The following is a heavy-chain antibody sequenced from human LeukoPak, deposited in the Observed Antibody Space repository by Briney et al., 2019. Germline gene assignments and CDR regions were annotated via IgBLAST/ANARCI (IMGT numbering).Heavy chain of an antibody. CDR2: ISAYNGNT. V-gene: IGHV1-18*01. CDR1: GYTFTSYG. CDR3: ARDRKRVLLWFGGHDAFDI. D-gene: IGHD3-10*01. Sequence: ASVKVSCTASGYTFTSYGISWVRQAPGQGLEWMGWISAYNGNTNYAQKLQGRVTMTTDTSTSTAYMELRSLRSDDTAVYYCARDRKRVLLWFGGHDAFDIWGQGTMVTVSS. J-gene: IGHJ3*02.